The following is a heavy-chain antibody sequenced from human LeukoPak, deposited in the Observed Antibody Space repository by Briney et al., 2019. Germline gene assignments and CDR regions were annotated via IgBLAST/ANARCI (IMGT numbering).Heavy chain of an antibody. CDR2: INHSGST. J-gene: IGHJ4*02. D-gene: IGHD3-9*01. CDR1: GGSFSGYY. V-gene: IGHV4-34*01. CDR3: ARYWLLSYSDY. Sequence: SETLSLTCAVYGGSFSGYYWSWIRQPPGKGLEWIGEINHSGSTNYNPSLKSRVTISVDTSKNQFSLKLSSVTAADTAVYYCARYWLLSYSDYWGQGTLVTVSS.